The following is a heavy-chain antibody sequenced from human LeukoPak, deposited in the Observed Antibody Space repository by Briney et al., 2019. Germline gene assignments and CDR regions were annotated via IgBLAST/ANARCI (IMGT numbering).Heavy chain of an antibody. Sequence: GGPLRLSCAASGFTFSSYAMHWVRQAPGKGLEWVAVISYDGSNKYYADSVKGRFTISRDNSKNTLYLQMNSLRAEDTAVYYCARIRELAAQSYYYYGMDVWGQGTTVTVSS. CDR1: GFTFSSYA. J-gene: IGHJ6*02. V-gene: IGHV3-30-3*01. CDR2: ISYDGSNK. CDR3: ARIRELAAQSYYYYGMDV. D-gene: IGHD3-10*01.